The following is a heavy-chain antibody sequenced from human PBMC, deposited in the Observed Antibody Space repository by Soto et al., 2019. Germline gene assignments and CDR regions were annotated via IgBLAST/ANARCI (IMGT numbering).Heavy chain of an antibody. D-gene: IGHD3-3*01. J-gene: IGHJ3*02. CDR2: ISSSGGST. Sequence: GGSLRLSCAASGFTFRSYGMSWVRQAPEKGLEWVSTISSSGGSTYYADSVKGRFTISRDNSKNTLYLQMNSLRAEDTAVYYCAKGAGVLGAFDIWGQGTMVTVSS. CDR1: GFTFRSYG. V-gene: IGHV3-23*01. CDR3: AKGAGVLGAFDI.